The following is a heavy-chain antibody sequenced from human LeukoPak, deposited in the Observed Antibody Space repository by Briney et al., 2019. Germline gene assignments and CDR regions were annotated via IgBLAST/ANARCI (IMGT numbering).Heavy chain of an antibody. CDR1: GYSFTNYW. CDR3: ARHLAGATRNFDY. Sequence: GESLRISCKASGYSFTNYWISWVRQMPGKGLDWMGRIDPSDSYTNYSPSFQGHVTISADRSISTAYLQWSSLKASDTAMYYCARHLAGATRNFDYWGQGTLVTVSS. J-gene: IGHJ4*02. CDR2: IDPSDSYT. D-gene: IGHD1-26*01. V-gene: IGHV5-10-1*01.